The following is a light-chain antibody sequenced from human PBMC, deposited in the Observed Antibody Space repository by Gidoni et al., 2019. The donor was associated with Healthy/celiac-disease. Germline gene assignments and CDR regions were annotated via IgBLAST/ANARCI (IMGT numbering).Light chain of an antibody. Sequence: DIVMTPSPATLPVSPGERATLACRSRQSVSSNLAWYQQKPGQAPKLLIYGASTRATGIPARFSGSGSGTDFTLTISSLQSEDFAIYYCQQYNNFPDTFGQGTKLEIK. J-gene: IGKJ2*01. V-gene: IGKV3D-15*01. CDR2: GAS. CDR1: QSVSSN. CDR3: QQYNNFPDT.